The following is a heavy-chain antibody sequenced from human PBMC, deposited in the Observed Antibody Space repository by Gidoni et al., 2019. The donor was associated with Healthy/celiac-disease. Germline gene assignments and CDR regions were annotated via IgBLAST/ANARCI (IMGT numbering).Heavy chain of an antibody. D-gene: IGHD2-2*01. CDR3: AINIVVVPAAIGE. V-gene: IGHV3-23*01. J-gene: IGHJ4*02. CDR1: GFTFSSYA. CDR2: ISGSGGST. Sequence: EVQLLESGGGLVQPGGSLRLSCAASGFTFSSYAMSWVRQAPGKGLEWVSAISGSGGSTYYADSVKGRFTISRDNSKNTLYLQMNSLRAEDTAVYYCAINIVVVPAAIGEGGQGTLVTVSS.